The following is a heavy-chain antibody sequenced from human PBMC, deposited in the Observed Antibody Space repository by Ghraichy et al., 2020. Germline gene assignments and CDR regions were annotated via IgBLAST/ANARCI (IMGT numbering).Heavy chain of an antibody. J-gene: IGHJ4*02. CDR2: IYYSGST. Sequence: SETLSLTCTVSGGSISSSSSYWGWIRQPPGKGLEWIGSIYYSGSTYYNPSLKSRVTISVDTSKNQFSLKLSSVTAADTAVYYCARRVRSSGVGYFDYWGQGTLVTVSS. V-gene: IGHV4-39*01. CDR1: GGSISSSSSY. D-gene: IGHD3-10*01. CDR3: ARRVRSSGVGYFDY.